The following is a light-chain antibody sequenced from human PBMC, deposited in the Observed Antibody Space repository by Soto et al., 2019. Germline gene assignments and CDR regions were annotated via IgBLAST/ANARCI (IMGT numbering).Light chain of an antibody. V-gene: IGLV2-14*01. CDR2: EVS. CDR3: SSYTDTGHVV. J-gene: IGLJ2*01. CDR1: SSDIGAYDY. Sequence: QPASVSGSPGQSITISCTGTSSDIGAYDYVSWYQQHPGKAPKLMIFEVSDRPSGASIRFSGSKSGNTASLTISGLQTEDEADYYCSSYTDTGHVVFGRGTKLTVL.